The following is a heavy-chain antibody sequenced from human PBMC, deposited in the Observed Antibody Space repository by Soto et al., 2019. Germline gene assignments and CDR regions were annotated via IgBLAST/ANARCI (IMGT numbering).Heavy chain of an antibody. CDR3: ARIQGDSSGTYGMDV. D-gene: IGHD3-10*01. CDR2: ISNSGGTT. CDR1: GFSFRNYG. Sequence: EVQLLESGGGLVQPGGSLRLSCAASGFSFRNYGMNWVRQAPGKGLEWVSVISNSGGTTKYADSVKGRFTISRDNFQSTVYVEMNSLRAEDTAVYYCARIQGDSSGTYGMDVWGQGTTVTVS. V-gene: IGHV3-23*01. J-gene: IGHJ6*02.